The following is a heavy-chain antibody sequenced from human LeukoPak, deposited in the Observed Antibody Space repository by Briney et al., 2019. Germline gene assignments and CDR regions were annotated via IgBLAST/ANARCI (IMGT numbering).Heavy chain of an antibody. CDR1: GFTFSSYG. D-gene: IGHD3-16*02. J-gene: IGHJ4*02. CDR3: AKVLLRLGELSPFDY. Sequence: GGSLRLSCAASGFTFSSYGMHWVRQAPGEGLEWVAVISYDGSNKYYADSVKGRFTISRDNSKNTLYLQMNSLRAEDTAVYYCAKVLLRLGELSPFDYWGQGTLVTVSS. V-gene: IGHV3-30*18. CDR2: ISYDGSNK.